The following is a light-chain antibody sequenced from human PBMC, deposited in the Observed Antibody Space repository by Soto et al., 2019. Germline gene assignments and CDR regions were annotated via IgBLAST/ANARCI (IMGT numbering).Light chain of an antibody. V-gene: IGKV1D-8*01. CDR3: QQYYSFPWT. CDR1: QGISSY. J-gene: IGKJ1*01. Sequence: IWVARTPTLLSAFPGGRVSRRFRMSQGISSYLAWYQQKPGKAPELLIYAASTLQSGVPSRFSGSGSGTDFTLTISCLQSEDFATYYCQQYYSFPWTFGQGTKVDIK. CDR2: AAS.